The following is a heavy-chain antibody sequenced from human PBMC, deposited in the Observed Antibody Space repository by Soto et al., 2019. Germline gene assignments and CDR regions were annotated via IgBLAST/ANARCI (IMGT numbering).Heavy chain of an antibody. D-gene: IGHD5-12*01. J-gene: IGHJ6*03. CDR2: MSAYNGNT. CDR3: ARDRWLRSAYYYYYMYV. V-gene: IGHV1-18*01. CDR1: GYTFTSYG. Sequence: ASVKVSCKASGYTFTSYGISWVRQAPGQGLEWMGWMSAYNGNTNYAQKLQGRVTMTTDTSTSTAYMELRSLRSDDTAVYYCARDRWLRSAYYYYYMYVCGKGTTVTVSS.